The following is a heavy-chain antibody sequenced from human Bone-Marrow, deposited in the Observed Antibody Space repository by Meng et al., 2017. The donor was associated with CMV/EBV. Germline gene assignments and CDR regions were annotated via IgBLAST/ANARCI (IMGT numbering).Heavy chain of an antibody. D-gene: IGHD3-10*01. CDR3: ARSSSEIATGVWYY. V-gene: IGHV4-34*01. Sequence: GSLRPSCAVYGGSFSGYYWSWIRQPPGKGLEWIGEINHSGSTNYNPSLKSRVTISVDTSKNQFSLKLSSVTAADTAVYYCARSSSEIATGVWYYWGQGTLVTVSS. CDR1: GGSFSGYY. J-gene: IGHJ4*02. CDR2: INHSGST.